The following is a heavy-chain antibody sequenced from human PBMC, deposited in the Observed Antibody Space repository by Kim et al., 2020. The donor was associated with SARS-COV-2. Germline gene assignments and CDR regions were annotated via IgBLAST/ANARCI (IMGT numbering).Heavy chain of an antibody. CDR1: GLTFDQYA. Sequence: GGSLRLSCTTSGLTFDQYAISWFSQGQGKGLEGVGVIRSKADGGTTEFAASVEGRFSMSRDDSTRSAYLQMNSLKTEDTGLYYCSTDTYKFYGMNVWGQGTTVTVSS. V-gene: IGHV3-49*03. CDR3: STDTYKFYGMNV. J-gene: IGHJ6*02. CDR2: IRSKADGGTT. D-gene: IGHD1-20*01.